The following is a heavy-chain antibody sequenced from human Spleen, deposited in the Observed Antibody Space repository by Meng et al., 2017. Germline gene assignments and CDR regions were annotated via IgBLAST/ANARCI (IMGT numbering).Heavy chain of an antibody. D-gene: IGHD2-21*01. CDR2: IYHSGST. CDR3: ARAGDSENWFGP. V-gene: IGHV4-4*02. CDR1: GGSISSSHW. J-gene: IGHJ5*02. Sequence: QGPLQESGPGLVEPSGTLSPNGVVPGGSISSSHWWSWVRQPPGKGLEWIGEIYHSGSTNYNPSLESRVNISVDKSKNQYSLKLSSVTAADTAVYYCARAGDSENWFGPWGQGILVTVSS.